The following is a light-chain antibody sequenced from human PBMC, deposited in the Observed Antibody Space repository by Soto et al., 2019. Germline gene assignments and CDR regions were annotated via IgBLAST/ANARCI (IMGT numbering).Light chain of an antibody. CDR2: GAS. CDR1: QSVSSSY. J-gene: IGKJ2*01. V-gene: IGKV3-20*01. Sequence: EIVLTQSPGTLSLSPGERATLSCRASQSVSSSYLAWYQQKPGQAPRLLIYGASSRATGIPDRFSGSGSGTDFTLTISRVEPEDFAVYYCQQYGNSPPYTFGRGTKLEIK. CDR3: QQYGNSPPYT.